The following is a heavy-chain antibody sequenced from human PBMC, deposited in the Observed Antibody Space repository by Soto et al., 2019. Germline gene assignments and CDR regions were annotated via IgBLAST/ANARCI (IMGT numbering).Heavy chain of an antibody. D-gene: IGHD3-22*01. J-gene: IGHJ4*02. Sequence: QVQLQESGPGLVKPSGTLSLTCAVSGGSISSSNWWSWVRQPPGKGLEWIGEIYHSGSTNYNPSLKSRVTISLDKSKNQFSLKLSSVTAADTAVYYCARDSSGYYFRGYYCDYWGQGTLVTVSS. CDR2: IYHSGST. CDR3: ARDSSGYYFRGYYCDY. V-gene: IGHV4-4*02. CDR1: GGSISSSNW.